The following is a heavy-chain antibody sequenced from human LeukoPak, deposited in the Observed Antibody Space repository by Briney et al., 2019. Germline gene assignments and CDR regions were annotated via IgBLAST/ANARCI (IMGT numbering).Heavy chain of an antibody. D-gene: IGHD6-19*01. V-gene: IGHV1-46*01. Sequence: ASVKVSCKASGYTFTSHYMHWVRQAPGQGLEWMGIINPSGGSTSYAQKFQGRVTMTRDTSTSTVYMELSSLRSEDTAVYYCARGGYSSGWYGTPPSDLDYWGQGTLVTVSS. CDR1: GYTFTSHY. J-gene: IGHJ4*02. CDR2: INPSGGST. CDR3: ARGGYSSGWYGTPPSDLDY.